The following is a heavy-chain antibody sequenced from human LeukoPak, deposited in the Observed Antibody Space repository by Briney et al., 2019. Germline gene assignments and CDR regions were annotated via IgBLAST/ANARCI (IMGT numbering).Heavy chain of an antibody. CDR2: IYYSGST. D-gene: IGHD3-10*01. Sequence: SETLSLTCTVSGGSISSSSYYWGWIRQPPGKGLEWIGSIYYSGSTYYNPSLKSRVTISVDTSKNQFSLKLSSVTAADTAVYYCARQGYYYGSGINWFDPWGQGTLVTVSS. CDR1: GGSISSSSYY. CDR3: ARQGYYYGSGINWFDP. V-gene: IGHV4-39*01. J-gene: IGHJ5*02.